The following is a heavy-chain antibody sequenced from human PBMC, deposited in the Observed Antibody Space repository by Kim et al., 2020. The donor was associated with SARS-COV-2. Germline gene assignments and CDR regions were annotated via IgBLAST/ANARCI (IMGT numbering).Heavy chain of an antibody. J-gene: IGHJ4*02. CDR3: TTDYERIGGLCDGDICYPASL. CDR1: GFTFTRVW. Sequence: GGSLRLSCAASGFTFTRVWLSWVRQAPGKGLEWVGRLRSRVDDGTADYAAPVKGRFTISRDDSKDTLYLQMNGLTTEDTAVYYCTTDYERIGGLCDGDICYPASLWGQGTLVTVSS. CDR2: LRSRVDDGTA. V-gene: IGHV3-15*01. D-gene: IGHD2-15*01.